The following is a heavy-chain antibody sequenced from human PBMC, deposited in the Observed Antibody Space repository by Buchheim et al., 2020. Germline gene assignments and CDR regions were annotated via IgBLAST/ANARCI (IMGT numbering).Heavy chain of an antibody. CDR1: GFTVSSNY. CDR3: ARGRIGYYDSSGYYDYYYYGMDV. J-gene: IGHJ6*02. CDR2: IYSGGST. D-gene: IGHD3-22*01. Sequence: EVQLVESGGGLVQPGGSLRLSCAASGFTVSSNYMSWVRQAPGKGLEWVSVIYSGGSTYYADSVKGRFTISRDNSKNTLYLQMNSLRAEDTAAYYCARGRIGYYDSSGYYDYYYYGMDVWGQGTT. V-gene: IGHV3-66*01.